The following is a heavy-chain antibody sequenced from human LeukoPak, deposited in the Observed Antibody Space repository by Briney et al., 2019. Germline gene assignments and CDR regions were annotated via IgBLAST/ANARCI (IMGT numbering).Heavy chain of an antibody. J-gene: IGHJ4*02. D-gene: IGHD6-19*01. V-gene: IGHV3-69-1*01. CDR2: ITSSSYI. CDR3: ARDLVFGYSSSY. Sequence: GGSLRLSCAASGFTVSSNYMSWVRQAPGKGLEWVSSITSSSYIYYADSVKGRFTVSRDNAKNSLYLQMNSLRAEDTAVYYCARDLVFGYSSSYWGQGTLITVSS. CDR1: GFTVSSNY.